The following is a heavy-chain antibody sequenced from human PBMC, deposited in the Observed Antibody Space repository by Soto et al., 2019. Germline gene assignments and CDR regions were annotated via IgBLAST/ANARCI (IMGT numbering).Heavy chain of an antibody. CDR1: GYTFTSYC. CDR3: ARDGVYFDY. V-gene: IGHV1-18*01. D-gene: IGHD2-8*01. CDR2: ISAYNGNT. J-gene: IGHJ4*02. Sequence: ASVQVSCKASGYTFTSYCISWVRQAPGQGLEWMGWISAYNGNTNYAQKLQGRVTMTRDTSTSTVYMELSSLRTEDTAVYYCARDGVYFDYWGQGTLVTVSS.